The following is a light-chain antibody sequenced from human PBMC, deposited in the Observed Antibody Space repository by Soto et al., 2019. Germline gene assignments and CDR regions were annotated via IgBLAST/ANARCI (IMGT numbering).Light chain of an antibody. CDR2: GAS. J-gene: IGKJ5*01. Sequence: DIQMTQSPSSLSASVGDRVTITCRASQAISYYLAWFHQKPGKAPKSLIYGASSLQSGVPSKFSGSRSGTDFTLTISILQPEEFATYYCQQYNRYPLPFGQGTRLEIK. CDR1: QAISYY. V-gene: IGKV1-16*02. CDR3: QQYNRYPLP.